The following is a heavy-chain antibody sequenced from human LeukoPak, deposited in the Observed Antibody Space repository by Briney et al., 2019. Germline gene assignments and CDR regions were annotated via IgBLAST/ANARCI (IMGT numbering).Heavy chain of an antibody. Sequence: GESLKISCKGSGYSFTSYWIGWVRQMPGKGLEWMGIIYPGDSDTRYSPSFQGQVTISADKSISTAYLQWSSLRASDTAMYYCARRGKYSGSRAAFDIWGQGTMVTVSS. CDR2: IYPGDSDT. V-gene: IGHV5-51*01. J-gene: IGHJ3*02. D-gene: IGHD1-26*01. CDR3: ARRGKYSGSRAAFDI. CDR1: GYSFTSYW.